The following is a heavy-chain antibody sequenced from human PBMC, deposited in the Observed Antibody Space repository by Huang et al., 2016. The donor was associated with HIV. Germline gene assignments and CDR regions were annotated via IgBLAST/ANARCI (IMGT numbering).Heavy chain of an antibody. D-gene: IGHD6-6*01. CDR1: GYSFASYD. CDR2: MNPNSGKT. Sequence: QVQLVQSGAEVRKPGASVKVSCEASGYSFASYDINWVRQATGQGLEWMGWMNPNSGKTGYAQKFQGRGTMTRNTSISTAYMELSSLRSEDTAKYFCVRGWYIAALPYFDYWGQGTLVTVSS. CDR3: VRGWYIAALPYFDY. V-gene: IGHV1-8*01. J-gene: IGHJ4*02.